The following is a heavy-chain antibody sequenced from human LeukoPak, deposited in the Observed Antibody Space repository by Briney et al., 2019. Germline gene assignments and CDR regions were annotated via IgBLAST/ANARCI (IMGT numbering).Heavy chain of an antibody. D-gene: IGHD3-3*01. Sequence: SETLSLACTVSGASISSYYWSWIRQPRGTGLEWIGYFYYTGSTNYNPSLKSRVSISVDTSKNQFSLKLSSVTAADTAVYYCARDGEYDFWSGYDYWGQGTLVTVSS. J-gene: IGHJ4*02. CDR1: GASISSYY. V-gene: IGHV4-59*01. CDR3: ARDGEYDFWSGYDY. CDR2: FYYTGST.